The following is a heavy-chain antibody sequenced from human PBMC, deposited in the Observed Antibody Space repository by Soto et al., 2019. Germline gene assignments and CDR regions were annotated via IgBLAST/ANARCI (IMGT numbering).Heavy chain of an antibody. J-gene: IGHJ4*02. CDR1: GFTFSTYG. D-gene: IGHD5-12*01. Sequence: QVQLVESGGGVVQPGRSLRLSCAASGFTFSTYGMHWVRQAPGKGLDWVALISYDGSNKYYADSVEGRFTISRDNXXNTLYLQMNSLRAEDTAVYYCAKDLGYSGYGVFDYWGQGTLVTVSS. V-gene: IGHV3-30*18. CDR3: AKDLGYSGYGVFDY. CDR2: ISYDGSNK.